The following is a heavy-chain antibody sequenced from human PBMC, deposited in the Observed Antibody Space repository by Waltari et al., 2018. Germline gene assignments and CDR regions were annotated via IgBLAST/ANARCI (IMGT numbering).Heavy chain of an antibody. J-gene: IGHJ4*02. V-gene: IGHV4-34*01. CDR2: IKHSGST. Sequence: PGKGLGWSGEIKHSGSTNYNPSLKSRVTISVDTSKNQFSLKLSSVTAADTAVYYCARKGSYYGSGTFDYWGQGTLVTVSS. D-gene: IGHD3-10*01. CDR3: ARKGSYYGSGTFDY.